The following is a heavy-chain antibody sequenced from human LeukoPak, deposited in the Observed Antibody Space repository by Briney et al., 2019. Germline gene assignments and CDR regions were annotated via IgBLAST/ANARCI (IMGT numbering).Heavy chain of an antibody. CDR3: ARARSLMITSAFNWFDP. V-gene: IGHV1-69*01. Sequence: SVKVSCKASGSTFSSYAISWVRQAPGQGLERMGGIIPIFGTANYAQKFQGRVTITADESTSTAYMELSSLRSEDTAVYYCARARSLMITSAFNWFDPWGQGTLVTVSS. J-gene: IGHJ5*02. CDR1: GSTFSSYA. D-gene: IGHD3-16*01. CDR2: IIPIFGTA.